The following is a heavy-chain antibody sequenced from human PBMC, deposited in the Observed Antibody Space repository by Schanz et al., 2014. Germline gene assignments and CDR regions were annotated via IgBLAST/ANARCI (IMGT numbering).Heavy chain of an antibody. D-gene: IGHD3-16*01. CDR1: GFTFRTYG. Sequence: QVHLVESGGGVVQHGGSLRLSCAASGFTFRTYGMHWVRQAPGKGMEWVAFIRYDGSKIYYADSVKGRFTISRDNPKNTLSLQMNSLRVEDTAVYYCARDLAFGGVYDRHSDSWGQGTLVTVSS. V-gene: IGHV3-30*02. CDR3: ARDLAFGGVYDRHSDS. J-gene: IGHJ4*02. CDR2: IRYDGSKI.